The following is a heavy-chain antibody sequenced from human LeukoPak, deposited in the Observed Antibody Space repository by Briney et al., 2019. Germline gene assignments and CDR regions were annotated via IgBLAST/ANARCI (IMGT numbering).Heavy chain of an antibody. Sequence: GGSLRLSCAASGFTFDDYAMHWVRQAPGKGLEWVSYISSSGSTIYYADSVKGRFTISRDNAKNSLYLQMNSLRAEDTAVYYCARDGPTTRYMDVWGKGTTVTISS. V-gene: IGHV3-48*03. CDR1: GFTFDDYA. CDR3: ARDGPTTRYMDV. CDR2: ISSSGSTI. D-gene: IGHD4-17*01. J-gene: IGHJ6*03.